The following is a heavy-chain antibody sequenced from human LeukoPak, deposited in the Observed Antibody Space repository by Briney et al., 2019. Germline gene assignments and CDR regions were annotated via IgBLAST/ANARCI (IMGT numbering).Heavy chain of an antibody. J-gene: IGHJ5*02. CDR1: GFTFSDYY. Sequence: GSLRLSCATSGFTFSDYYMSWIRQSPGKGLEWIGEITERGSTNYNPSLKSRVTISRDTSKNHFSLKVSSVTVADTAVYYCARGPISEDGTFHSPNAWGQGTLVTVSS. CDR3: ARGPISEDGTFHSPNA. CDR2: ITERGST. V-gene: IGHV4-34*01. D-gene: IGHD1-1*01.